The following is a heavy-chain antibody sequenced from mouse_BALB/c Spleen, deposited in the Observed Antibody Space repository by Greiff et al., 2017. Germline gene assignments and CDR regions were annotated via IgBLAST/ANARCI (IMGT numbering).Heavy chain of an antibody. CDR3: ARRLRRGNFDV. V-gene: IGHV1-7*01. Sequence: VQLQQSGAELAKPGASVKMSCKASGYTFTSYWMHWVKQRPGQGLEWIGYINPSTGYTEYNQKFKDKATLTADKSSSTAYMQLSSLTSEDSAVYFCARRLRRGNFDVWGAGTTVTVSS. CDR1: GYTFTSYW. D-gene: IGHD2-2*01. J-gene: IGHJ1*01. CDR2: INPSTGYT.